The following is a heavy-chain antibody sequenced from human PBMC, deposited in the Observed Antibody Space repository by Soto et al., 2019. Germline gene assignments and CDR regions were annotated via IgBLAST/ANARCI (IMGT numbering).Heavy chain of an antibody. Sequence: SETLSLTCTVSGGSISSYYWSWTRQPPGKGLEWIGYIYYSGSTNYNPSPKSRVTISVDTSKNEFSLKLSSVTAADTAVYYCARSFKGIAAAGLYGMDVWGQGTTVTVSS. J-gene: IGHJ6*02. CDR2: IYYSGST. CDR1: GGSISSYY. V-gene: IGHV4-59*01. D-gene: IGHD6-13*01. CDR3: ARSFKGIAAAGLYGMDV.